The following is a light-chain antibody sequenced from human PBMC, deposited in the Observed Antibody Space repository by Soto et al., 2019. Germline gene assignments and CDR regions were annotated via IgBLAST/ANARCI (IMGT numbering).Light chain of an antibody. CDR2: EVT. Sequence: QSALTQPPSASGSLGQSVTISCTGTSSDVGGYNYVSWHQQHPGKATKHMIYEVTERPSGVPDLFSGSKSGNTASLTVSGLQGEDESDDYCSSFAGGGNPVLLGGGTKLTVL. V-gene: IGLV2-8*01. CDR1: SSDVGGYNY. J-gene: IGLJ2*01. CDR3: SSFAGGGNPVL.